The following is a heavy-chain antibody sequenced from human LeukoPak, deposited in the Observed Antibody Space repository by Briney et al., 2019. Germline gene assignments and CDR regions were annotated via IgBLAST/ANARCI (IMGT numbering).Heavy chain of an antibody. CDR3: ARALNPLPGTYYFDY. CDR1: GVSINSHY. CDR2: IYISGST. D-gene: IGHD2-15*01. V-gene: IGHV4-4*07. J-gene: IGHJ4*02. Sequence: SSETLSLTCTVSGVSINSHYWTWIRQPAGKGLEWIGRIYISGSTDYSPSLKSRVTMSVDTSQNQFSLRLSSVTAADTAVYYCARALNPLPGTYYFDYWGQGTLVTVSS.